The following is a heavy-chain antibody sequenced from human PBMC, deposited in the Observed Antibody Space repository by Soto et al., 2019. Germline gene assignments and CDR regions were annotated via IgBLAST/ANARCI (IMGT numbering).Heavy chain of an antibody. V-gene: IGHV1-8*01. CDR3: ARWGVGPRFYYYGMDV. CDR2: MNPNSGNT. Sequence: QVQLVQSGAEVKKPGASVKVSCKASGYTFTSYDINWVRQATGQGLEWMGWMNPNSGNTGYAQKFQGRVTMTRNTSIXXAYMELSSLRSEDTAVYYCARWGVGPRFYYYGMDVWGQGTTVTVSS. D-gene: IGHD3-16*01. J-gene: IGHJ6*02. CDR1: GYTFTSYD.